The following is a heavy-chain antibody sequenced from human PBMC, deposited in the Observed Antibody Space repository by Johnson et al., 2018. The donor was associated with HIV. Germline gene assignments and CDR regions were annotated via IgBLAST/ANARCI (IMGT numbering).Heavy chain of an antibody. V-gene: IGHV3-33*01. Sequence: QVQLVESGGGVVQPGRSLRLSCAASGFTFSSYGMHWVRQAPGKGLEWVAVISDDISSRYYVDSVKGRFSISRDNSNNTLYLQMSSLKTEDPAVYYCTTGSNQVGRGAFDIWGQGTMVTVSS. CDR2: ISDDISSR. CDR1: GFTFSSYG. CDR3: TTGSNQVGRGAFDI. D-gene: IGHD3-10*01. J-gene: IGHJ3*02.